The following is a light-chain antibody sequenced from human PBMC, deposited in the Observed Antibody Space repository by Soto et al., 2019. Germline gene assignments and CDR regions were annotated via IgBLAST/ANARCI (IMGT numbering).Light chain of an antibody. CDR3: QQYDSYPYT. J-gene: IGKJ2*01. CDR1: QSISSW. V-gene: IGKV1-5*03. Sequence: DIQMTQSPSTLSASVGDRVTITCRASQSISSWLAWYQQKPGKAPKVLIYKASSLESGVPPRFSGSGSGTEFTLTISSLQPGDFATYYGQQYDSYPYTFSQGTKLEIK. CDR2: KAS.